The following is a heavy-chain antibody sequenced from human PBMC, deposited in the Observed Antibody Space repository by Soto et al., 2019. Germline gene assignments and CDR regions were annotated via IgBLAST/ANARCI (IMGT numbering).Heavy chain of an antibody. D-gene: IGHD1-1*01. CDR2: ITYEGSNT. CDR1: GFMFPNFG. CDR3: AKARGANNWANYYGLDV. V-gene: IGHV3-30*18. J-gene: IGHJ6*02. Sequence: QVQLVESGGGVVQPGRSLRLSCAASGFMFPNFGMHWVRQAPGKGLEWLALITYEGSNTHYADAVKGRFTISRDNGKKTVSLQMDNLRTEDAAIYYCAKARGANNWANYYGLDVWGQGTTVTVS.